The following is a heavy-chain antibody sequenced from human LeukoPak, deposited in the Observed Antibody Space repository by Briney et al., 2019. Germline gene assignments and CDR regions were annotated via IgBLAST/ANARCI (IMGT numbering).Heavy chain of an antibody. CDR1: GFTFSSYT. Sequence: GGSLRLSCVASGFTFSSYTMGWVRQAPGKRPEWVSSLTDSGGTTYYVDSVKGRFTISRDNSKNTLYLHMNSLRAEETAMYYCAKKRDAFDIWGQGTVVAVSS. D-gene: IGHD5-24*01. CDR3: AKKRDAFDI. J-gene: IGHJ3*02. CDR2: LTDSGGTT. V-gene: IGHV3-23*01.